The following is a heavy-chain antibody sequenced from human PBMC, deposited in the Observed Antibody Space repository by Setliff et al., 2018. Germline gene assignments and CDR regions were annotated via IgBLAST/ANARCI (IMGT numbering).Heavy chain of an antibody. CDR3: ARDLIRGAPNWFDP. V-gene: IGHV4-39*02. D-gene: IGHD3-10*01. Sequence: SGTLSLTCTVSGDSISSRRNYWGWFRQPAGKELEWIVNIHHSGKAYYNPSLKSRVTMSVDTSKNHVSLKLSSVTAEDTAVYYCARDLIRGAPNWFDPWGQGTLVTVSS. CDR2: IHHSGKA. J-gene: IGHJ5*02. CDR1: GDSISSRRNY.